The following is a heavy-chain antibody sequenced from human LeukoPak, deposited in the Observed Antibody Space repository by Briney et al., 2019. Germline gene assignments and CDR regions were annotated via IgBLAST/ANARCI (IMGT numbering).Heavy chain of an antibody. CDR3: ARENTRDAYNYPMKAFDI. D-gene: IGHD5-12*01. Sequence: SETLSLTCTVSGGSISGYYWTWIRQPPGEGLEWIGYLDYSGSTNYSPSLQSRVTISVDTSKNQFSLRLTSVTAADTAVYFCARENTRDAYNYPMKAFDIWGQGTMVTVSS. V-gene: IGHV4-59*01. CDR2: LDYSGST. J-gene: IGHJ3*02. CDR1: GGSISGYY.